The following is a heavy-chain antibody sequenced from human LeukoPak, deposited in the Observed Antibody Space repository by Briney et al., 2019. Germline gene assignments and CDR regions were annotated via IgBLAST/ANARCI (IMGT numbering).Heavy chain of an antibody. D-gene: IGHD1-26*01. J-gene: IGHJ3*02. CDR1: GYSISSGYY. CDR3: ARVGDGSYWGDAFDI. V-gene: IGHV4-38-2*02. CDR2: IYHSGST. Sequence: PSETLSLTCTVSGYSISSGYYWGWIRQPPGKGLEWIGSIYHSGSTYYNPSLKSRVTISVDTSKNQFSLKLSSVTAADTAVYYCARVGDGSYWGDAFDIWGQGTMVTVSS.